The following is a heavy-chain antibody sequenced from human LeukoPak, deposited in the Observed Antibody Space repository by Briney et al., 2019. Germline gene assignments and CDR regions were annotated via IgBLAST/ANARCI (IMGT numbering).Heavy chain of an antibody. CDR1: GFTFSSYA. CDR3: TTALGATTLFYDGFDI. D-gene: IGHD1-26*01. Sequence: GGSLRLSCAASGFTFSSYAMNWVRQAPGKGLEWVGRIKSKTDGGTTDYAAPVKGRFTISRDDSKNTLYLQMNSLKTEDTAVYYCTTALGATTLFYDGFDIWGQGTMVTVSS. J-gene: IGHJ3*02. CDR2: IKSKTDGGTT. V-gene: IGHV3-15*01.